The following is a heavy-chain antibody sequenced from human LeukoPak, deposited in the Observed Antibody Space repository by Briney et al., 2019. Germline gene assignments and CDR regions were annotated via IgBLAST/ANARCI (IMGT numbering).Heavy chain of an antibody. V-gene: IGHV3-23*01. CDR2: ITGSVVNT. CDR3: AKDYTGSSDN. D-gene: IGHD2-15*01. Sequence: TGGSLRLSCAASGFTFSSYGMSWVRQAPGKGLEWVSTITGSVVNTYYADSVKGRFTISRDNSKSMLYLQMNSLRAEDTALYYCAKDYTGSSDNWGQGTLVTVSS. CDR1: GFTFSSYG. J-gene: IGHJ4*02.